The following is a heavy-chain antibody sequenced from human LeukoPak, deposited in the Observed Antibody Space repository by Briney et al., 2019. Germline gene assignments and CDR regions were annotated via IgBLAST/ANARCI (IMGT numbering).Heavy chain of an antibody. J-gene: IGHJ4*02. V-gene: IGHV3-20*04. CDR3: ARDPHHTGYGYFDC. D-gene: IGHD5-18*01. CDR2: INWNGGST. CDR1: GFTFDDYG. Sequence: GGSLRLSCAASGFTFDDYGMSWVRQAPGKGLEWVSGINWNGGSTGYADSVKGRFTISRDNAKNSLYLQMNSLRAEDTAVYYCARDPHHTGYGYFDCWGQGTLVTVSS.